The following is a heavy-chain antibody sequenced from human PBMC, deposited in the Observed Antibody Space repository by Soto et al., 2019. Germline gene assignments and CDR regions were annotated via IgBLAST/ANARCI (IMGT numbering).Heavy chain of an antibody. J-gene: IGHJ4*02. CDR3: ARDLPTATIDS. D-gene: IGHD4-17*01. Sequence: GGSLRLSCAASGFTFSSYLMSCVRQAPGKGLEWVANIKQDGSEKYYLDSVKGRFTISRDNPNNSLYLQMNSLRAEDKAVYYCARDLPTATIDSWGQEIMGTVSS. V-gene: IGHV3-7*01. CDR1: GFTFSSYL. CDR2: IKQDGSEK.